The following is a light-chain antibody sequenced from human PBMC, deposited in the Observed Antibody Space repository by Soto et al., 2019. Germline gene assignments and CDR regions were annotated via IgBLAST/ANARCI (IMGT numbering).Light chain of an antibody. CDR3: CSYAGSYVV. CDR2: DVS. CDR1: SSDVGGYNY. V-gene: IGLV2-11*01. J-gene: IGLJ2*01. Sequence: QSALTQPRSVSGSPGQSVTISCTGTSSDVGGYNYVSWYQQHPGKAPNLMIYDVSKRPSGVPDRFSGSKSGNTASLTISGLQAEEEADYYCCSYAGSYVVFGGGTKLTVL.